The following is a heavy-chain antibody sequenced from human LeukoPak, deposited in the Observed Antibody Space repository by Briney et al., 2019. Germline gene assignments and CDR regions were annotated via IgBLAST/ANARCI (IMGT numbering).Heavy chain of an antibody. Sequence: GGSLRLSCAASGFTFSSYAMHWVRQAPGKGLEWVAVISYDGSNKYYADSVKGRFTISRDNSKNTLYLQMNSLRAEDTAVYYCAREGGYCSSTSCYPFDYWGQGTLVTVSS. CDR2: ISYDGSNK. CDR3: AREGGYCSSTSCYPFDY. D-gene: IGHD2-2*01. J-gene: IGHJ4*02. CDR1: GFTFSSYA. V-gene: IGHV3-30-3*01.